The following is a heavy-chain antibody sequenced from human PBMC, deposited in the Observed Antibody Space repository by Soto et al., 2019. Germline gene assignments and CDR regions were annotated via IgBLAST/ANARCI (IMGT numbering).Heavy chain of an antibody. CDR3: ARDPHYDSSGYFILYYYYGMDV. D-gene: IGHD3-22*01. CDR1: GFTFSSYA. V-gene: IGHV3-30-3*01. J-gene: IGHJ6*02. CDR2: ISYDGSNK. Sequence: GGSLRLSCAASGFTFSSYAMHWVRQAPGKGLEWVAVISYDGSNKYYADSVKGRFTISRDNSKNTLYLQMNSLRAEDTAVYYCARDPHYDSSGYFILYYYYGMDVWGQGTTATVSS.